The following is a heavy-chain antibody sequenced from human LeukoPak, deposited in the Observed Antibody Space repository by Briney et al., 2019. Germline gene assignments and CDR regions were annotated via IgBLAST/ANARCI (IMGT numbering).Heavy chain of an antibody. CDR3: AKDQKWGPAGYYFDS. Sequence: GGSLRLSCAASGFTFSNTNMNWVRQAPGKGLKWVSFISASSNYIYYADSVKGRFTISRDNAQNSLYLQMNSLRAEDTAVYYCAKDQKWGPAGYYFDSWGQGTLVTVSS. CDR1: GFTFSNTN. V-gene: IGHV3-21*06. CDR2: ISASSNYI. J-gene: IGHJ4*02. D-gene: IGHD2-2*01.